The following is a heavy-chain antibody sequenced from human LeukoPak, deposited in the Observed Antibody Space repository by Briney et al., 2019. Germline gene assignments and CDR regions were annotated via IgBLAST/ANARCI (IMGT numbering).Heavy chain of an antibody. Sequence: GGSLRLSCAASGFRFSIYSMNWVRQAPGKGLEWVSSVRSSSTSIYYADSLKGRFTISRDNAKNSLFLQVNSLRDEDTAVYYCARGPPCSSTSCYVTGAFDFWGQGTMVTVSS. D-gene: IGHD2-2*01. CDR3: ARGPPCSSTSCYVTGAFDF. J-gene: IGHJ3*01. CDR2: VRSSSTSI. CDR1: GFRFSIYS. V-gene: IGHV3-21*01.